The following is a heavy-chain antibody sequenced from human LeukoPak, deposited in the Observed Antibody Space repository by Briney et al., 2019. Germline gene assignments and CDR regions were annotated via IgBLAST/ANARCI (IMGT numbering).Heavy chain of an antibody. J-gene: IGHJ4*02. D-gene: IGHD3-10*02. CDR1: GGSISSSSYY. V-gene: IGHV4-39*01. CDR3: ARARWITMLGEYYFDY. CDR2: IYYSGST. Sequence: SETLSLTCTVSGGSISSSSYYWGWTRQPPGKGLEWIGSIYYSGSTYYNPSLKSRVTISVDTSKNQFSLKLSSVTAADTAVYYCARARWITMLGEYYFDYWGQGTLVTVSS.